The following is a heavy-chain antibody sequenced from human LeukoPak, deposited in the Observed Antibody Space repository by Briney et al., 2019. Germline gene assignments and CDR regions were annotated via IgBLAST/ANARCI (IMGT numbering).Heavy chain of an antibody. V-gene: IGHV3-21*01. Sequence: GSLRLSCAASGFTFSSCSMNWVRQAPGKGLEWGSSISSSSSYIYYADSVKGRFTISRDNAKNSLYLQMNSLRAEDTAVYYCARTGTLGNWFDPWGQGTLVTVSS. CDR2: ISSSSSYI. CDR3: ARTGTLGNWFDP. J-gene: IGHJ5*02. D-gene: IGHD3-10*01. CDR1: GFTFSSCS.